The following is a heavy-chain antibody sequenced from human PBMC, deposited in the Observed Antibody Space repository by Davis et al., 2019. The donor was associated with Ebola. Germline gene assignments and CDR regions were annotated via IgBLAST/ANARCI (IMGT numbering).Heavy chain of an antibody. CDR2: IYYSGST. J-gene: IGHJ5*02. D-gene: IGHD4-17*01. Sequence: SETLSLTCTVSGGSISSGDYSWSWIRQPPGTGLEWIGYIYYSGSTNYNPSLKSRVTISVDTSKNQFSLKLSSVTAADTAVYYCARQEGDYVSGWFDPWGQGTLVTVSS. CDR1: GGSISSGDYS. CDR3: ARQEGDYVSGWFDP. V-gene: IGHV4-61*08.